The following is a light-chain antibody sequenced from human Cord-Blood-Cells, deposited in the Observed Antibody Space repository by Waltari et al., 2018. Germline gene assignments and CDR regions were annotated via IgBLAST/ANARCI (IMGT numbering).Light chain of an antibody. CDR3: SSYTSSSTLDYV. J-gene: IGLJ1*01. CDR1: SSDVGGYNY. V-gene: IGLV2-14*01. Sequence: QSALTQPASVSGSPGQSITISCTGTSSDVGGYNYVPWYQQHPGTAPKLMIYEVSKRPSGVFNRFSGSKSGNTASLTISGLQAEDEADYYCSSYTSSSTLDYVLGTGTKVTVL. CDR2: EVS.